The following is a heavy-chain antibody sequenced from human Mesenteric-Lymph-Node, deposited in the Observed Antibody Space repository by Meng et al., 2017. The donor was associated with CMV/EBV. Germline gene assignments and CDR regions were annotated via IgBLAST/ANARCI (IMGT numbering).Heavy chain of an antibody. V-gene: IGHV4-34*01. J-gene: IGHJ4*02. CDR3: ARGSSYDILTGYFDY. CDR1: GWSFSGYY. Sequence: VQLPQWCPRMYTTLVTLAVTRAVYGWSFSGYYWNWIRQSPEKVLEWIGEINHSGSTTYNPSFTSRIIISVDTSTNQISLNMSSVTAADTAVYYCARGSSYDILTGYFDYWGQGALVTVSS. CDR2: INHSGST. D-gene: IGHD3-9*01.